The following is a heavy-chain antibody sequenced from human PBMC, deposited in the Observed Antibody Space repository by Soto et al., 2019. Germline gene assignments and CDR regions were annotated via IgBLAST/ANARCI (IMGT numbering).Heavy chain of an antibody. D-gene: IGHD2-15*01. Sequence: LSRTCSVSGDSISSVDYFWAWIRQPPGQALEYIGYIYKSATTYYNPSFESRVAISLDTSKSQFSLNVTSVTAADTAVYFCARGRYCLTGRCFPNWFDSWGQGTLVTVSS. CDR1: GDSISSVDYF. CDR3: ARGRYCLTGRCFPNWFDS. J-gene: IGHJ5*01. V-gene: IGHV4-30-4*01. CDR2: IYKSATT.